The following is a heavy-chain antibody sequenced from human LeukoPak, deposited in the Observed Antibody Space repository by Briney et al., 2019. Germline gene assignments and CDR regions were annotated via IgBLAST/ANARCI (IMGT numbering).Heavy chain of an antibody. V-gene: IGHV4-34*01. D-gene: IGHD1-26*01. CDR1: GGYFSGYY. CDR2: INHSGST. J-gene: IGHJ5*02. Sequence: SETLSLTCAVYGGYFSGYYWSWIRQPPGEGLECIGEINHSGSTNYNPSLKSRVTISVDTSKNQFSLKLSSVTAADTAVYYCARQLDSGSYPNWFDPWGQGTLVTVSS. CDR3: ARQLDSGSYPNWFDP.